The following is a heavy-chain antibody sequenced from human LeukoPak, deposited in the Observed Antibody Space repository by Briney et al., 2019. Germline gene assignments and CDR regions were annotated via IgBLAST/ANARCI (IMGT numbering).Heavy chain of an antibody. CDR2: INPNSGGT. CDR3: ARVKHEDSGYDKHFDY. V-gene: IGHV1-2*06. CDR1: GYTFTGYY. D-gene: IGHD5-12*01. Sequence: ASVKVSCKASGYTFTGYYMHWVRQAPGQGLEWMGRINPNSGGTNYAQKFQGRVTMTRDTSISTAYMELSRLRSDDTAVYYCARVKHEDSGYDKHFDYWGQGTLVTVSS. J-gene: IGHJ4*02.